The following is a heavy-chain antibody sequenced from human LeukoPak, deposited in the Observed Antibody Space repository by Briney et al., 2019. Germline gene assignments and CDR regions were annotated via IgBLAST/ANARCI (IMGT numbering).Heavy chain of an antibody. J-gene: IGHJ6*03. V-gene: IGHV1-69*05. D-gene: IGHD2-8*02. CDR1: GYTFTSYA. Sequence: ASVKVSCKASGYTFTSYAISWVRQAPGQGLEWMGGIIPIFGTANYAQKFQGRVTITTDESTSTAYMELSSLRSEDTAVYYCARGVLQPGYYYYYMDVWGKGTTVTVSS. CDR2: IIPIFGTA. CDR3: ARGVLQPGYYYYYMDV.